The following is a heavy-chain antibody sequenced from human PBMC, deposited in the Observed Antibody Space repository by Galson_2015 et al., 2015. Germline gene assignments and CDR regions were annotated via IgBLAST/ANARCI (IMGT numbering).Heavy chain of an antibody. J-gene: IGHJ4*02. D-gene: IGHD6-13*01. Sequence: SETLSLTCTVSGGSIGSRSYYWAWIRQPPGKGLEWIGTIYYNGNTYYNPSLKSRVTLSVDTSRNYFALKLTSVTAADTAVYYCARQGAAAAGFFDYWGQGTLVTVSS. CDR3: ARQGAAAAGFFDY. V-gene: IGHV4-39*01. CDR1: GGSIGSRSYY. CDR2: IYYNGNT.